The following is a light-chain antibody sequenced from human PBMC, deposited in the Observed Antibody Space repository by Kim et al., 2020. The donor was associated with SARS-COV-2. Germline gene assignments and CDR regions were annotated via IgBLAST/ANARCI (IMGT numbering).Light chain of an antibody. CDR2: VNSDGSH. J-gene: IGLJ3*02. V-gene: IGLV4-69*01. CDR3: QTWGIGAHWV. CDR1: SGHSTFA. Sequence: QAVLTQSPSASASLGASVKLTCTLSSGHSTFAIAWHQQQPEKGPRFLMKVNSDGSHNKGDAIPDRFSGSSSGTERYLTISSLQSEDEADYYCQTWGIGAHWVFGGGTQLTVL.